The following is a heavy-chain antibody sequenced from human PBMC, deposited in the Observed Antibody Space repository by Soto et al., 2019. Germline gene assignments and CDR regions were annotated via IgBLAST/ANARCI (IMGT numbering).Heavy chain of an antibody. J-gene: IGHJ5*02. D-gene: IGHD7-27*01. V-gene: IGHV3-30*04. CDR3: ARDLLLTGDCGWFDP. CDR1: GFTVSSYA. CDR2: ISYDGRNK. Sequence: QVQLVESGGGVVQPGRSLRLSCAASGFTVSSYAMDWVRQAPGKGLEWVTGISYDGRNKYYADSVKGRFTISRDNSKNTLHRQMNSLRAEDTAIYYCARDLLLTGDCGWFDPWGQGTLVTVSS.